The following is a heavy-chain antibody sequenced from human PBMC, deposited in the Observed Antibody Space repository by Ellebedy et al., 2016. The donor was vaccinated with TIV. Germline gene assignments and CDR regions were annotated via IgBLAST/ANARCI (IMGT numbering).Heavy chain of an antibody. J-gene: IGHJ2*01. Sequence: SETLSLTCAVYGGSLSGHSWSWIRQPPGKGLEWIGEINHRGSTTYSQSLRSRVTISIDTSKHQFSLRPPAVTAADTAVYYCARGNFQDVDLDHWYFDLWGRGTLVTVSS. CDR1: GGSLSGHS. V-gene: IGHV4-34*01. CDR3: ARGNFQDVDLDHWYFDL. D-gene: IGHD2/OR15-2a*01. CDR2: INHRGST.